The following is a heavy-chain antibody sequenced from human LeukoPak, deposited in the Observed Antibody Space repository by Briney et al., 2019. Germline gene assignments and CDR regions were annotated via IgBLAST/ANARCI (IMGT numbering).Heavy chain of an antibody. Sequence: GGSLRLSCAASGFIFGSYGMSWVRQAPGKGLEWVSAISGSGGSTYYADSVKGRFTISRDNSKNTLYLQMNSLRAEDTAVYYCAKYSGWFHPFDYWGQGTLVTVSS. D-gene: IGHD5-12*01. CDR1: GFIFGSYG. CDR3: AKYSGWFHPFDY. J-gene: IGHJ4*02. CDR2: ISGSGGST. V-gene: IGHV3-23*01.